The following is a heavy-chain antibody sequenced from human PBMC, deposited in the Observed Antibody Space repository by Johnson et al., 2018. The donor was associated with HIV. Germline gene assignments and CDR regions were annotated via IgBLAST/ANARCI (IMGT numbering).Heavy chain of an antibody. CDR1: GFTFDDHG. CDR2: INWNGGST. Sequence: VQLVESGGGVVRRGGSLRLSCATSGFTFDDHGMSWVHQGPGKGLGWVSGINWNGGSTGYAESVKGRFTISRDNAKNSLYLQMNSLRAEDTALYFCARGFVRISMILVADAFDMWGQGTMVTGSS. CDR3: ARGFVRISMILVADAFDM. V-gene: IGHV3-20*04. D-gene: IGHD3-22*01. J-gene: IGHJ3*02.